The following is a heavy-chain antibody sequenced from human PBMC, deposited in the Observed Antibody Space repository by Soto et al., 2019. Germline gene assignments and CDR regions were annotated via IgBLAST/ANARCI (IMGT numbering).Heavy chain of an antibody. Sequence: SETLSLTCTVSGGSISSYYWSWIRQPPWKGLEWIGYIYYSGSTNYNPSLKSRVTISVDTSKNQFSLKLSSVTAADTAVYYCAKGEYSSSWPYYYYYYYMDVWGKGTTVTVSS. V-gene: IGHV4-59*01. CDR3: AKGEYSSSWPYYYYYYYMDV. CDR1: GGSISSYY. J-gene: IGHJ6*03. CDR2: IYYSGST. D-gene: IGHD6-13*01.